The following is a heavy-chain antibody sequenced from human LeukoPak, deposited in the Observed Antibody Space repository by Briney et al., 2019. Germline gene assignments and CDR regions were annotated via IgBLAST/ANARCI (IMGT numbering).Heavy chain of an antibody. J-gene: IGHJ5*01. Sequence: TSRISWVRQAPGQGLEWMGWIGTYGGDTYYAQKFQGRITVTTDTSTSTVYMELRNLRSDDTAAYYCARDLWNFYDDSGYNRDFDSWGQGTLVTVSS. CDR1: TSR. D-gene: IGHD3-22*01. V-gene: IGHV1-18*01. CDR3: ARDLWNFYDDSGYNRDFDS. CDR2: IGTYGGDT.